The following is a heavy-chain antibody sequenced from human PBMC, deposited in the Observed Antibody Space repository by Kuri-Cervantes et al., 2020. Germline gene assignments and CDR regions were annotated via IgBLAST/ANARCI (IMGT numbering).Heavy chain of an antibody. CDR3: ARATTAIVWRPFDY. V-gene: IGHV1-2*02. CDR2: INPNSGCT. D-gene: IGHD5-18*01. CDR1: GYTFTGNS. J-gene: IGHJ4*02. Sequence: ASVKVSCKASGYTFTGNSMHWVRQAPGQGLEWVRWINPNSGCTNYAQKFQGRVTMTRDTSTSTVYMELSSLRSEDTAVYYCARATTAIVWRPFDYWGQGTLVTVSS.